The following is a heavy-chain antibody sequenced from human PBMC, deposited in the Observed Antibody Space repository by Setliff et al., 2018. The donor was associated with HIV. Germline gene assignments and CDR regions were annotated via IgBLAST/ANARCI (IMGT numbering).Heavy chain of an antibody. J-gene: IGHJ4*02. V-gene: IGHV3-15*06. Sequence: GGSLRLSCAASGFTFTNAWMSWVRQAPGKGLEWVGRIKSKSDGGAVHYAAPVKGRFTISRDDSQDTLYLEMNSLTNEDTAMYYCTTYSSVYYHSDCWGQGTLVTVSS. CDR3: TTYSSVYYHSDC. CDR1: GFTFTNAW. D-gene: IGHD3-22*01. CDR2: IKSKSDGGAV.